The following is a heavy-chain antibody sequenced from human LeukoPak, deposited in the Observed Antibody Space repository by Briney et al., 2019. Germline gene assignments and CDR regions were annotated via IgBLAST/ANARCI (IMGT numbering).Heavy chain of an antibody. D-gene: IGHD6-13*01. CDR3: ARHVRKRGIAAAGSPGWFDP. J-gene: IGHJ5*02. CDR1: GGSISSSSYS. V-gene: IGHV4-39*01. CDR2: IYYSGST. Sequence: SETLSLTCTVSGGSISSSSYSWGWIRQPPGTGLEWIGSIYYSGSTYFNPSLKSRATISVDTSKNQFSLKLNSVTAADTAVYYCARHVRKRGIAAAGSPGWFDPWGQGTLVTVSS.